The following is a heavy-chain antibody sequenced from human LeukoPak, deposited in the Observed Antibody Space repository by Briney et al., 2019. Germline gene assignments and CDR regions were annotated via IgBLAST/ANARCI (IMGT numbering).Heavy chain of an antibody. CDR1: GFTITTYA. J-gene: IGHJ4*02. CDR3: AKRLRDGYNSPIDY. V-gene: IGHV3-23*01. CDR2: ISDNGDSI. Sequence: GGSLRLSCVASGFTITTYAMNWVRQAPGKGLEWVSGISDNGDSIYYADSVKDRFTISRDIPRNTPYLQMNSLRDDDTAVYYCAKRLRDGYNSPIDYWGQGILVTVSS. D-gene: IGHD5-24*01.